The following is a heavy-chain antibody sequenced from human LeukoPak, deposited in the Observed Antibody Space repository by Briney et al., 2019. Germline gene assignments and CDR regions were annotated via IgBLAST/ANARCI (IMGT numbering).Heavy chain of an antibody. V-gene: IGHV4-34*01. CDR1: GGSFSGYY. CDR3: ARGRSNSTAMVDY. CDR2: IKHSGST. Sequence: SETLSLTCAVYGGSFSGYYWSWIRQPPGKGLEWIGEIKHSGSTNYNPSLKSRVTMSVDTSKNQFSLKLSSVTAADTAVYYCARGRSNSTAMVDYWGQGTLVTVSS. J-gene: IGHJ4*02. D-gene: IGHD5-18*01.